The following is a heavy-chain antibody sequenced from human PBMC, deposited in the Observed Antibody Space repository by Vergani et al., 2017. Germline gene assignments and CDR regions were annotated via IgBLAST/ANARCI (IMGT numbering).Heavy chain of an antibody. CDR2: ISHSGST. D-gene: IGHD2-15*01. Sequence: QVQLQESGPGLVKPPGTLSLTCAVSGDSFRSNKWWTWVRQSPGKTLEWIGEISHSGSTNYNPSLKGRVTLSLDTSQNQFSLSLSSVTAADTAVYYCARDPKSYCSGGSCFSVWGAFDIWGRGTTVTVSS. CDR1: GDSFRSNKW. V-gene: IGHV4-4*03. J-gene: IGHJ3*02. CDR3: ARDPKSYCSGGSCFSVWGAFDI.